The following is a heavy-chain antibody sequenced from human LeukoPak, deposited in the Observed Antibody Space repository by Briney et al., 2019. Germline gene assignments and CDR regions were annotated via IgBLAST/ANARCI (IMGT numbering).Heavy chain of an antibody. CDR3: AKGGPPYGYCSSTSCYGSDY. D-gene: IGHD2-2*01. Sequence: PGGSLRLSCAASGFTFSSYAMSWVRQAPGKGLEWVSAISGSGGSTYYADSVKGRFTISRDNSKNTLYLQMNSLRAEDTAVYYCAKGGPPYGYCSSTSCYGSDYWGQGTLVTVSS. J-gene: IGHJ4*02. V-gene: IGHV3-23*01. CDR1: GFTFSSYA. CDR2: ISGSGGST.